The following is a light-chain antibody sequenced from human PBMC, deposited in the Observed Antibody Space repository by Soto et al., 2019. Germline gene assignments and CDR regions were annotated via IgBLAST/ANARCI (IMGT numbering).Light chain of an antibody. CDR2: DAS. CDR1: QSVKTF. Sequence: EIVLTQSPATLSLSPGERATLSCRASQSVKTFLLWYQHRPGQAPRVLIYDASHRATGIPARFRGSGSGTDFTLRISSLDPEDAGIYYCQQRSHWTTITLGQGTRLEMK. V-gene: IGKV3-11*01. J-gene: IGKJ5*01. CDR3: QQRSHWTTIT.